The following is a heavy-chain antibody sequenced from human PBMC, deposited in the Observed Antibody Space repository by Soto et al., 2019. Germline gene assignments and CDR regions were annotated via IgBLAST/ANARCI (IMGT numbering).Heavy chain of an antibody. J-gene: IGHJ3*02. D-gene: IGHD3-3*01. CDR2: FDPEDGET. V-gene: IGHV1-24*01. CDR1: GYTLTELS. CDR3: ATDGSWIGYVNGSDAFDI. Sequence: SVKVSCKVSGYTLTELSMHWVRQAPGKGLEWMGGFDPEDGETIYAQKFQGRVTMTEDTSTDTAYMELSSLRSEDTAVYYCATDGSWIGYVNGSDAFDIWGQVPMVTVSS.